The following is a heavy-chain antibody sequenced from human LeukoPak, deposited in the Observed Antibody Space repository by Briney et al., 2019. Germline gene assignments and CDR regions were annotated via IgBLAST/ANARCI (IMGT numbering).Heavy chain of an antibody. J-gene: IGHJ3*02. Sequence: SETLSLTCTVSGGSISSYYWSWIRQPPGKGLEWIGYIYYSGSTNYNPSLKRRVTISVDTSKNQFSLKLSSVTAADTAVYYCAKLWSDAFDIWGQGTMVTVSS. CDR3: AKLWSDAFDI. CDR2: IYYSGST. D-gene: IGHD3-10*01. V-gene: IGHV4-59*08. CDR1: GGSISSYY.